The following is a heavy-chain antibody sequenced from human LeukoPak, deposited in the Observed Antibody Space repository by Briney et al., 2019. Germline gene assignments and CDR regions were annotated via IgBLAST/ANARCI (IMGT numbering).Heavy chain of an antibody. D-gene: IGHD6-13*01. Sequence: GGSLRLSCAASGFTVSSNYMSWVRQAPGKGLEWVSVLYTGGGTDYADSVKGRFTVSRDNSKNTLYLQMNSLRAEDTAVYYCAKGYSSSWYTDWGQGTLVTVSS. J-gene: IGHJ4*02. CDR2: LYTGGGT. V-gene: IGHV3-66*01. CDR3: AKGYSSSWYTD. CDR1: GFTVSSNY.